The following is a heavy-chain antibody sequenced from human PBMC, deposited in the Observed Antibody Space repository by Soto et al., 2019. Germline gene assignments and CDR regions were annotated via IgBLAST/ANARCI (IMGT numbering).Heavy chain of an antibody. D-gene: IGHD3-3*01. V-gene: IGHV4-34*01. Sequence: KTSETLSLTCAVYGGSFSGYYWSWIRQPPGKGLEWIGEINHSGSTNYNPSLKSRVTISVDTSKNQFSLKLSSVTAADTAVYYCARNYDFWSGYYGNYYYYGMDVWGQGTTVTVSS. CDR3: ARNYDFWSGYYGNYYYYGMDV. J-gene: IGHJ6*02. CDR1: GGSFSGYY. CDR2: INHSGST.